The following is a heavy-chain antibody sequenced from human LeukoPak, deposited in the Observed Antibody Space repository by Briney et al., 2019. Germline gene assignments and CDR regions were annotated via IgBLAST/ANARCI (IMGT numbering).Heavy chain of an antibody. CDR1: GYTFTGYY. Sequence: SVKVSFKASGYTFTGYYMHWVRQAPGQGLEWMGWINPNSGGTNYAQKFQGWVTMTRDTSISTAYMELSRLRSDDTAVYYCAREDYYGSGSLPWFDPWGQGTLVTVSS. CDR3: AREDYYGSGSLPWFDP. CDR2: INPNSGGT. D-gene: IGHD3-10*01. V-gene: IGHV1-2*04. J-gene: IGHJ5*02.